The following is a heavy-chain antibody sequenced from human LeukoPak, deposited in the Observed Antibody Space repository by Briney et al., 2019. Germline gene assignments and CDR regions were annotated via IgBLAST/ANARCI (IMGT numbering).Heavy chain of an antibody. CDR2: ISSSSSYI. CDR3: ARDSYYDSSGYARSGDY. Sequence: GRSLRLSCAASGFTFSSYSMNWVRQAPGKGLDWVSSISSSSSYIYYADSVKGRFTISRDNAKNSLYLQMNGLRAEDTAVYYCARDSYYDSSGYARSGDYWGQGTLVTVSS. CDR1: GFTFSSYS. D-gene: IGHD3-22*01. V-gene: IGHV3-21*01. J-gene: IGHJ4*02.